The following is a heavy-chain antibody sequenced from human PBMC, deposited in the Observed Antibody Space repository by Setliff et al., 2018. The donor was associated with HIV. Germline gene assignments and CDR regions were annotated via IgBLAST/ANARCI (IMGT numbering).Heavy chain of an antibody. Sequence: ASVKVSCKASGFTFTAYYIHWVRQAPGQGLEWMGWINPNSGGTNYAQKFQGRVTMTRATSISPAYMELTRLRSDDTAVYYCAKGGGDGMLDILLVPAAKRDGDYYFDYWGQGTLVTVSS. V-gene: IGHV1-2*02. CDR2: INPNSGGT. D-gene: IGHD2-2*01. CDR1: GFTFTAYY. J-gene: IGHJ4*02. CDR3: AKGGGDGMLDILLVPAAKRDGDYYFDY.